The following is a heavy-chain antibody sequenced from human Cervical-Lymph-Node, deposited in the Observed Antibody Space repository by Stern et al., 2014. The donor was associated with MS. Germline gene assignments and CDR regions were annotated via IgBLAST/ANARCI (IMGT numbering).Heavy chain of an antibody. Sequence: MQLVESGSELKEPGASVKVSCKASGYTLTNYPMNWVRQAPGQGLEWMGWINTNTGNSTYAQGFTGRFVFSLDTSVSTAYLHISSLKAEDTAVYYCARDVVDTAMITRSDYLDSWGQGTLVTVSS. D-gene: IGHD5-18*01. CDR3: ARDVVDTAMITRSDYLDS. J-gene: IGHJ4*02. CDR2: INTNTGNS. CDR1: GYTLTNYP. V-gene: IGHV7-4-1*02.